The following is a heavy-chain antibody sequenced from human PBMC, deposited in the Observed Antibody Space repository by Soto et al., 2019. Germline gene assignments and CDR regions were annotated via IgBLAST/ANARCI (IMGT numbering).Heavy chain of an antibody. CDR3: AKDLPPGYSSSWSYYFDY. D-gene: IGHD6-13*01. CDR2: ISYDGSNK. CDR1: GFTFSSYG. V-gene: IGHV3-30*18. J-gene: IGHJ4*02. Sequence: GGSLRLSCAASGFTFSSYGMHWVRQAPGKGLEWVAVISYDGSNKYYADSVKGRFTISRDNSKNTLYLQMNSLRAEDTAVYYCAKDLPPGYSSSWSYYFDYWGQGTLVTVSS.